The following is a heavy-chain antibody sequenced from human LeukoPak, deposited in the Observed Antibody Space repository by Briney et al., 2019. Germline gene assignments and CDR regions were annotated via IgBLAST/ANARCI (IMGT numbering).Heavy chain of an antibody. CDR2: IYYSGST. CDR1: GGSISSSSYY. CDR3: ARDRVSSSSWYGVWFDP. V-gene: IGHV4-39*07. J-gene: IGHJ5*02. D-gene: IGHD6-13*01. Sequence: SETLSLTCTVSGGSISSSSYYWGWIRQPPGTGLEWIGSIYYSGSTYYNPSLKSRVTISVDTSKNQFSLKLSSVTAADTAVYYCARDRVSSSSWYGVWFDPWGQGTLVTVSS.